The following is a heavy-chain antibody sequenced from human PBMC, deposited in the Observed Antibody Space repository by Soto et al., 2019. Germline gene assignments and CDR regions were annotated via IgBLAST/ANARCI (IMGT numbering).Heavy chain of an antibody. V-gene: IGHV4-59*01. CDR3: ARDLGWFDP. Sequence: SETLSLTCPVSGGSISSYYWSWIRQPPGKGLEWIGYIYYSGSTNYNPSLKSRVTISVDTSKNQFSLKLSSVTAADTAVYYCARDLGWFDPWGQGTLVTVSS. CDR1: GGSISSYY. J-gene: IGHJ5*02. CDR2: IYYSGST.